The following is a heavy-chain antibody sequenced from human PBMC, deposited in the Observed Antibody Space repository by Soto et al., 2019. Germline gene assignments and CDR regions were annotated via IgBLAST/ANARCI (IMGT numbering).Heavy chain of an antibody. Sequence: PGGAPRAPCAAPGFTFIDARKSWVRQAPGKGLEWVGRIKSKADGETTDYAAPVKGRFTISRDDSKNMLFLQMISLKTADTAVYYCTTDIYRRWGQGTLVTVSS. CDR2: IKSKADGETT. V-gene: IGHV3-15*01. CDR1: GFTFIDAR. D-gene: IGHD1-26*01. CDR3: TTDIYRR. J-gene: IGHJ1*01.